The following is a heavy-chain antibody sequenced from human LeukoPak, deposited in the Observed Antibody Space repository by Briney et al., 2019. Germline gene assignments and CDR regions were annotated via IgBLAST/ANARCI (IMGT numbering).Heavy chain of an antibody. J-gene: IGHJ4*02. D-gene: IGHD6-19*01. V-gene: IGHV1-18*01. CDR3: AGGSSSGWYAY. CDR2: ISVYNGNT. Sequence: ASVKVSCKASGYTFTSYGISWVRQAPGQGLEWMGWISVYNGNTNYAQKFQGRVTMTTDTSTSTAYRELRSLRSDDTAVYYCAGGSSSGWYAYWGQGTLVTVSS. CDR1: GYTFTSYG.